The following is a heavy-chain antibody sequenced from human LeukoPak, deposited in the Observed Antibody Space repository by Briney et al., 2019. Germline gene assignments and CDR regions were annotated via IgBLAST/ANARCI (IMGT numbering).Heavy chain of an antibody. CDR3: ARDEPIVATIEGTFDY. V-gene: IGHV1-8*01. J-gene: IGHJ4*02. CDR2: MNPNSGNT. D-gene: IGHD5-12*01. Sequence: ASVKVSCKASGYTFTSYDINWVRQATGQGLEWMGWMNPNSGNTGYAQKFQGRVTMTRNTSISTAYMELSSLRSEDTAVYYCARDEPIVATIEGTFDYWGQGTLVTVSS. CDR1: GYTFTSYD.